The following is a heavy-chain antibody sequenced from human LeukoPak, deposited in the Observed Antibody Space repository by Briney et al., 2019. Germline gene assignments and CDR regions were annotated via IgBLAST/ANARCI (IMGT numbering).Heavy chain of an antibody. CDR2: ISSSSSTI. Sequence: GGSLRLSCAASGLTFSSYSMNWVRQAPGKGLEWVSYISSSSSTIYYADSVKGRFTISRDNAKNSLYLQMNSLRAEDTAVYYCARDIVGATDDAFDIWGQGTMVTVSS. J-gene: IGHJ3*02. D-gene: IGHD1-26*01. CDR1: GLTFSSYS. V-gene: IGHV3-48*01. CDR3: ARDIVGATDDAFDI.